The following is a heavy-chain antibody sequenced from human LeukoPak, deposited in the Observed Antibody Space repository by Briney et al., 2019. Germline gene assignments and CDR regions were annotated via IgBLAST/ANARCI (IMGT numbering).Heavy chain of an antibody. J-gene: IGHJ4*02. CDR3: ARGPRAYKYSSSWYFDD. CDR1: GFTVSSNY. Sequence: GGSLRLSCAASGFTVSSNYMSWVRQAPGKGLEWVSVIYSGGSTYYADSVKGRFTISRENAKNSLYLQMNSLRAGDTAVFYCARGPRAYKYSSSWYFDDWGQGTLVTVSS. V-gene: IGHV3-53*01. D-gene: IGHD6-13*01. CDR2: IYSGGST.